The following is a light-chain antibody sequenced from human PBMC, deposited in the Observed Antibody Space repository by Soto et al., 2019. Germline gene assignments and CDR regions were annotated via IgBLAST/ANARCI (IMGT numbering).Light chain of an antibody. Sequence: QSVLTQPPSASGSPGQSVTISCTGTSSDVGAYNYVSWYQQHPGKAPKVMIYEVSKRPSGVPDRFSGSKSGNTASLTVSGLRAEDEAEYYCSSYAGTNRVFGTGTKVTVL. J-gene: IGLJ1*01. V-gene: IGLV2-8*01. CDR3: SSYAGTNRV. CDR2: EVS. CDR1: SSDVGAYNY.